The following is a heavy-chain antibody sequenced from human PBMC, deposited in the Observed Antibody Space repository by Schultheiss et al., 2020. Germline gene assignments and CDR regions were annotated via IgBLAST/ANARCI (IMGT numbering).Heavy chain of an antibody. J-gene: IGHJ6*03. Sequence: GGSLRLSCAASGFTFSSYGMHWVRQAPGKGLEWVAVISYDGSNKYYADSVKGRFTISRDNAENSLYLHMNSLRAEDTAVYYCARQEYYYYYYMDVWGKGTTVTVSS. CDR2: ISYDGSNK. V-gene: IGHV3-30*12. CDR3: ARQEYYYYYYMDV. CDR1: GFTFSSYG.